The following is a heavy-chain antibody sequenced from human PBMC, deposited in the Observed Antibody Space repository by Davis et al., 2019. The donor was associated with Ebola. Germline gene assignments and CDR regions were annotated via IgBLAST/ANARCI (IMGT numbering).Heavy chain of an antibody. J-gene: IGHJ4*02. D-gene: IGHD5-18*01. CDR1: GFTFSSYA. V-gene: IGHV3-23*01. Sequence: PGGSLRLSCAASGFTFSSYAMSWVRQAPGKGLEWVSAISGSGGSTYYADSVKGRFTISRDNSKNTLYLQMNSLRAEDTAVYYCAKGGYSYGYKASFFDYWGQGTLVTVSS. CDR3: AKGGYSYGYKASFFDY. CDR2: ISGSGGST.